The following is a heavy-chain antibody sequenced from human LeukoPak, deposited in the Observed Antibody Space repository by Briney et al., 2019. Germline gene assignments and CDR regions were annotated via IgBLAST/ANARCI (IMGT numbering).Heavy chain of an antibody. D-gene: IGHD3-3*01. CDR1: GGSFSGYY. J-gene: IGHJ4*02. V-gene: IGHV4-34*01. Sequence: KPSETLSLTCAVYGGSFSGYYWSWIRQPPGKGLEWIGEINHSGCTNYNPSLKSRVTISVDTSKNQSSLKLSSVTAADTAVYYCARASNPTYYDFWSGYYGYWGQGTLVTVSS. CDR2: INHSGCT. CDR3: ARASNPTYYDFWSGYYGY.